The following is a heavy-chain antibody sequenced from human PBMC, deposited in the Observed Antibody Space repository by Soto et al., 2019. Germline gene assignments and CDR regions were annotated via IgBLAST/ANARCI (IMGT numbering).Heavy chain of an antibody. CDR2: ISPSGGST. CDR3: ARASQGKRRKVVFDI. V-gene: IGHV1-46*03. Sequence: QVQLVQSGAEVKKPGASVKVSCKASGYTFTSNYMHWVRQAPGQGLEWMGIISPSGGSTGYAQKSEARATMPRDTPTGTVYRGLGSRRSEDTAVYSGARASQGKRRKVVFDIWAQGKMVTVSS. J-gene: IGHJ3*02. CDR1: GYTFTSNY.